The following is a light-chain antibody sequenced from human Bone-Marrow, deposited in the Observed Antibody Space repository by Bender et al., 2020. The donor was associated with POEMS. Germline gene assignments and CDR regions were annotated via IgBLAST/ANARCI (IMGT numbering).Light chain of an antibody. CDR1: SSNTGSGYD. J-gene: IGLJ3*02. CDR2: GYN. CDR3: QSYDNSLGGWV. Sequence: QSVLPQPPSVSGAPGQRVTISCTGSSSNTGSGYDINWYQHLPGTAPKLLIYGYNNRPSGVPDRFSGFKSGTSASLAITGLQAEDEGDYYCQSYDNSLGGWVFGGGTKLTVL. V-gene: IGLV1-40*01.